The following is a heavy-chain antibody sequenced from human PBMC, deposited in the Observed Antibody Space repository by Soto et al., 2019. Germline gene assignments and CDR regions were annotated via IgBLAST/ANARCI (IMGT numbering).Heavy chain of an antibody. CDR1: GCSISSGYY. CDR2: IYHSGST. CDR3: ARAAKRGGVTDNWFDP. V-gene: IGHV4-38-2*01. D-gene: IGHD3-16*01. Sequence: SETLSLTCAVSGCSISSGYYWGWIRQPPGKGLEWIGSIYHSGSTYYNPSLKSRVTISVDTSKNQFSLKLNSVTAADTAVYYCARAAKRGGVTDNWFDPWGRGTLVTVSS. J-gene: IGHJ5*02.